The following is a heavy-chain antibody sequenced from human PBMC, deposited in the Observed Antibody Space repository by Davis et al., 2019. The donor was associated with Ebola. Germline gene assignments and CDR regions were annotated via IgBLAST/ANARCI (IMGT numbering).Heavy chain of an antibody. D-gene: IGHD4-17*01. CDR1: GFTFSSYW. J-gene: IGHJ6*02. CDR3: ARPQPAYCGDHVYGMDV. Sequence: PGGSLRLSCAASGFTFSSYWMSWVRQAPGKGLEWVANIKQDGSEKYYVDSVKGRFTISRDNAKNSLYLQMNSLRAEDTAVYYCARPQPAYCGDHVYGMDVWGQGTTVTVSS. V-gene: IGHV3-7*01. CDR2: IKQDGSEK.